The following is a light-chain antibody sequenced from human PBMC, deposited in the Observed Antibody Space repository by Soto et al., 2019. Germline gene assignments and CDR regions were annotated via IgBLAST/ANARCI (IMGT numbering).Light chain of an antibody. CDR3: SSYTSSSTFVV. J-gene: IGLJ2*01. Sequence: QPVLTQPASVSGSPGQSITISCTGTSSDVGGYNYVSWYQQHPGKAPKLMIYDVSNRPSGVSNRFSGSKSGNTASLTISGLPAEDEADYYCSSYTSSSTFVVFGGGTKLTVL. CDR1: SSDVGGYNY. V-gene: IGLV2-14*01. CDR2: DVS.